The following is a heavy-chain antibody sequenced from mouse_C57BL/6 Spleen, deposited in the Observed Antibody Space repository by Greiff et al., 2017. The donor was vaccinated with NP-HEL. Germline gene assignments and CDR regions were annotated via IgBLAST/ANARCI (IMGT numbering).Heavy chain of an antibody. Sequence: EVQLQQSGPVLVKPGASVKMSCKASGYTFTDYSMHWVKQSHGKSLEWIGVINPYNGGTSYNQKFKGKATLTVDTSSSTAYMELNSLTSEDSAVDDCARRDDAVHDAMDYWGQGTSVTVSS. CDR2: INPYNGGT. D-gene: IGHD1-2*01. CDR1: GYTFTDYS. V-gene: IGHV1-19*01. J-gene: IGHJ4*01. CDR3: ARRDDAVHDAMDY.